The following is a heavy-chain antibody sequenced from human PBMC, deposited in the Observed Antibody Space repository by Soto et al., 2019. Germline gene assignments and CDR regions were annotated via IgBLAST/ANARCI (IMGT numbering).Heavy chain of an antibody. V-gene: IGHV3-23*01. CDR2: MSGSSSTT. CDR1: GFTFGNFI. CDR3: AKNQERELPRVIDF. Sequence: PGGSLRLSCAASGFTFGNFIMRWVRQTPGKGLEWVSSMSGSSSTTYYADSVRGRFTISRDRSKNTLYLQMSSLRAEDTALYYCAKNQERELPRVIDFWGQGTLVTVSS. D-gene: IGHD1-7*01. J-gene: IGHJ4*02.